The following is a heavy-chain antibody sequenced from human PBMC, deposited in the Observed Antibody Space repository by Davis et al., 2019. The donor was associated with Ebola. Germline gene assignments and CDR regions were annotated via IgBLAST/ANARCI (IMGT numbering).Heavy chain of an antibody. J-gene: IGHJ4*02. CDR1: GFPFSNAW. Sequence: GESLKISCEASGFPFSNAWMNWVRLAPGKGLEWVARIKRYSDEGTRDYAAPVRGRFVISRDDATSTLYLYMNSLKTEDTAIYYCTTDEGGSRYWGQGSPVTVSS. CDR3: TTDEGGSRY. D-gene: IGHD1-26*01. CDR2: IKRYSDEGTR. V-gene: IGHV3-15*07.